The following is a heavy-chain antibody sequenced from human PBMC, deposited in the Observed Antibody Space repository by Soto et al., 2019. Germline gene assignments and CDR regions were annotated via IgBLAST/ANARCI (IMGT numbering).Heavy chain of an antibody. Sequence: SETLSLTGTVSGGSISGYYWSWIRQPPGKGLEWIGYMYNTGSTVYNPSFKSRVTTSVDTSKNQFSLKLNSVTAADTAVYYCARDLWGYCGTDCYPLDVCGQGTTVTVS. CDR2: MYNTGST. CDR1: GGSISGYY. V-gene: IGHV4-59*01. J-gene: IGHJ6*02. CDR3: ARDLWGYCGTDCYPLDV. D-gene: IGHD2-21*02.